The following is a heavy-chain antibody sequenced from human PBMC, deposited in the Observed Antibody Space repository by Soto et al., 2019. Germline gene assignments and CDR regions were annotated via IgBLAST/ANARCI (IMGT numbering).Heavy chain of an antibody. CDR3: ARLVWFGEFGYYYYGMDV. D-gene: IGHD3-10*01. J-gene: IGHJ6*02. Sequence: QPPGKGLEWIGSIYYSGSTYYNPSLKSRVTISVETSKNQFSLKLSSVTAADTAVYYCARLVWFGEFGYYYYGMDVWGQGTTVTVSS. V-gene: IGHV4-39*01. CDR2: IYYSGST.